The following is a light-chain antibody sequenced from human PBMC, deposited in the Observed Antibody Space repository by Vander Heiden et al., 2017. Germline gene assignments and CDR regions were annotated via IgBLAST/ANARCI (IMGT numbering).Light chain of an antibody. J-gene: IGLJ2*01. CDR3: SSYTSSSTWV. CDR1: SSDVGGYNY. CDR2: EVS. V-gene: IGLV2-14*01. Sequence: QSALTQPASVPGSPGQSITISCTGTSSDVGGYNYVSWYQQHPGKAPNLMIYEVSNRPSGVSNRFSGSKSGNTASLTISGLQAEDEADYYCSSYTSSSTWVFGGGTKLTVL.